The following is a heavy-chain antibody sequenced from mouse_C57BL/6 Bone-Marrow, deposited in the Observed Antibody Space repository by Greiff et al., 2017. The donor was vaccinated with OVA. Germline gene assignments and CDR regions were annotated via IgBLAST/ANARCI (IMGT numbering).Heavy chain of an antibody. CDR2: IAPNSGGT. J-gene: IGHJ3*01. V-gene: IGHV1-72*01. CDR3: ASVTTVDWFAY. Sequence: VQLQQPGAELVKPGASVKLSCKASGYTFTSYWMHWVKQRPGRGLEWIGRIAPNSGGTKYNEKFKSKATLTVDKPSSTAYMQLSSLTSEDSAVYYCASVTTVDWFAYWGQGTLVTVSA. D-gene: IGHD1-1*01. CDR1: GYTFTSYW.